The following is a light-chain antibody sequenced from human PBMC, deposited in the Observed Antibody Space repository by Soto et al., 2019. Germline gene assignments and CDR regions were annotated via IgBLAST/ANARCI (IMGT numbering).Light chain of an antibody. Sequence: IVLTQSTVTLASSPGERAVLSCRASQSVSTSLAWYQHKPGQAPRLFIYDASKRAPGIPARFSGSGSGTDFTLTISSLEPEDFAVYYCQVRDVWPSFGQGTKVEI. CDR1: QSVSTS. V-gene: IGKV3-11*01. J-gene: IGKJ1*01. CDR3: QVRDVWPS. CDR2: DAS.